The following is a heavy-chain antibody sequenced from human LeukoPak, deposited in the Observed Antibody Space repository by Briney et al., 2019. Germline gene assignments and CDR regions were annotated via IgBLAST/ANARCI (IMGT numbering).Heavy chain of an antibody. D-gene: IGHD4-17*01. CDR2: IYYSGTT. CDR1: GGSISSKSHY. Sequence: SGTLSLTCTVSGGSISSKSHYWGWIRQPPGKGLEWIGSIYYSGTTYYSPSLKSRVTISVDTSKNQFSLKLSSVTAADTAVYYCATPAGPFGDYDNWGQGTLVIVSS. V-gene: IGHV4-39*01. J-gene: IGHJ4*02. CDR3: ATPAGPFGDYDN.